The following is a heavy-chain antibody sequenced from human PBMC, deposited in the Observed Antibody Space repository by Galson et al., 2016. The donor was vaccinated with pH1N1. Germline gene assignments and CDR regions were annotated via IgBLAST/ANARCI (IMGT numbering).Heavy chain of an antibody. J-gene: IGHJ2*01. Sequence: SVKVSCKASGYTLTSCDINWVRQATGQGLEWMGWMNPNNGNADYAPNFQGRVTLTRNASINTAYMELSSLTSEDTAGYYCARGPVYWYFDLWGRGTPVIVSS. CDR3: ARGPVYWYFDL. CDR2: MNPNNGNA. V-gene: IGHV1-8*01. CDR1: GYTLTSCD.